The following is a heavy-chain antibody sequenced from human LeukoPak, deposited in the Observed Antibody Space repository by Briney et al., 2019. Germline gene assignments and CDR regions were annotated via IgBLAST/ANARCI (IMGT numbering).Heavy chain of an antibody. CDR2: IYYSGST. CDR3: AREIRLDYYDSSGYYYRDAFDI. V-gene: IGHV4-59*01. D-gene: IGHD3-22*01. Sequence: KPSETLSLTCTVSGGSISSYYWSWIRQPPGKGLEWIGYIYYSGSTNYNPSLKSRVTISVDTSKNQFSLKLSSVTAADTAVYYCAREIRLDYYDSSGYYYRDAFDIWSQGTMVTVSS. CDR1: GGSISSYY. J-gene: IGHJ3*02.